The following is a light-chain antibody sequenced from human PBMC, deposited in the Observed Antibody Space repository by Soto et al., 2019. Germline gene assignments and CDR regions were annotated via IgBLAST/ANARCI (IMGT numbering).Light chain of an antibody. V-gene: IGKV4-1*01. CDR1: QSVLYSSNNKNY. Sequence: DIVMTQSPDSLAVSLGERATINCKSSQSVLYSSNNKNYLAWYQQKLGQPPKLLIYWASSRESGVPDRFSGSGSGTDFTITISSLQAEDVEVYYCQQYYSTPRTFGQGTKVEIK. J-gene: IGKJ1*01. CDR3: QQYYSTPRT. CDR2: WAS.